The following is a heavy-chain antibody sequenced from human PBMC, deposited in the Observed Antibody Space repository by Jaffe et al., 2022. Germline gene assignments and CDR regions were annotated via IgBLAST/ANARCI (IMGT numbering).Heavy chain of an antibody. CDR2: ISWNSGSI. CDR1: GFTFDDYA. D-gene: IGHD3-9*01. Sequence: EVQLVESGGGLVQPGRSLRLSCAASGFTFDDYAMHWVRQAPGKGLEWVSGISWNSGSIGYADSVKGRFTISRDNAKNSLYLQMNSLRAEDTALYYCAKDARNYDILTGLDYWGQGTLVTVSS. CDR3: AKDARNYDILTGLDY. J-gene: IGHJ4*02. V-gene: IGHV3-9*01.